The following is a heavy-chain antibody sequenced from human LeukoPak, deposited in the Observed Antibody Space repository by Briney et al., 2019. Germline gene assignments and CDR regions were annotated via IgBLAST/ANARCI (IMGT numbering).Heavy chain of an antibody. V-gene: IGHV4-34*01. D-gene: IGHD6-19*01. CDR1: GFTFSTCI. J-gene: IGHJ5*02. CDR2: INHSGST. CDR3: ARGVQWLVSWFDP. Sequence: GSLRLSCAASGFTFSTCIMNWVRQPPGKGLEWIGEINHSGSTNYNPSLKSRVTISVDTSKNQFSLKLSSVTAADTAVYYCARGVQWLVSWFDPWGQGTLVTVSS.